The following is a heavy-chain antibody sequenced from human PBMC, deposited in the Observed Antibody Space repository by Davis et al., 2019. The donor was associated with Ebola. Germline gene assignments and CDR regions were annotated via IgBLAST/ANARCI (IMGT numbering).Heavy chain of an antibody. Sequence: GESLKISCAASGFTFSGSAMHWVRQASGKGLEWVGRIRSKANSYATAYAASVKGRFTIPRDDSKNTLYLQMNSLRAEDTAVYYCARGSVDIVATTYNYYYGMDVWGQGTTVTVSS. D-gene: IGHD5-12*01. J-gene: IGHJ6*02. V-gene: IGHV3-73*01. CDR2: IRSKANSYAT. CDR3: ARGSVDIVATTYNYYYGMDV. CDR1: GFTFSGSA.